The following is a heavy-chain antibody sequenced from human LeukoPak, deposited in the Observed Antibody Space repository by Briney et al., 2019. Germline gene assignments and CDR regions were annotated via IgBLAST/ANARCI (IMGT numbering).Heavy chain of an antibody. J-gene: IGHJ4*02. D-gene: IGHD3-10*01. Sequence: GGSLRLSCAASGFTFSSYAMSWVRQAPGKGLEWVSAISGSGGSTYYADSVKGRFTISRDNSKNTLYLQMNSLRAEDTAVYYCAKAEDRYYYGSGSYYNVGGYFDYWGQGTLVTVSS. V-gene: IGHV3-23*01. CDR2: ISGSGGST. CDR1: GFTFSSYA. CDR3: AKAEDRYYYGSGSYYNVGGYFDY.